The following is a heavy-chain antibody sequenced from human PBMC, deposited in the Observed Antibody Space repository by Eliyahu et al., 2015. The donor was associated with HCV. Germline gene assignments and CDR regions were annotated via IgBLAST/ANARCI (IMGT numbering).Heavy chain of an antibody. V-gene: IGHV3-7*01. Sequence: EVQLVESGGGLVQPGGSLRLSCAASGFTFSSYGMSWVRXPPGRGLGWVANIKKDGSEQYYVDSVKGRFTISRDNAKNSLYLQINSLRAEDTAMYYCARDSGEIWNYGRYWGQGTLVTVSS. D-gene: IGHD1-7*01. CDR3: ARDSGEIWNYGRY. J-gene: IGHJ4*02. CDR2: IKKDGSEQ. CDR1: GFTFSSYG.